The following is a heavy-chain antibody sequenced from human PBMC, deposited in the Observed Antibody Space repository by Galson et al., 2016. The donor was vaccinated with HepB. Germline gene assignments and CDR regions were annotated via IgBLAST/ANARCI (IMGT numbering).Heavy chain of an antibody. CDR2: IAHSGST. CDR1: GGSSSDYS. CDR3: ARDARRTSKGAPRTFYYYYALDV. D-gene: IGHD1-1*01. V-gene: IGHV4-34*01. Sequence: SETLSLTCAVYGGSSSDYSWSWIRQPPGKGLEWIGEIAHSGSTNYNPSLKRRVTISEDTSKNQVSLKLRSVIAADTAIYYCARDARRTSKGAPRTFYYYYALDVWGQGTTVTVSS. J-gene: IGHJ6*02.